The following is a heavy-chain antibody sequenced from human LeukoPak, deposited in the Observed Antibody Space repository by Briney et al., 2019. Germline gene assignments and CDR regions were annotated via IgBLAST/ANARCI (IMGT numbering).Heavy chain of an antibody. CDR3: ATDPTSSGWFDY. J-gene: IGHJ4*02. D-gene: IGHD6-19*01. CDR2: FDPEDGET. CDR1: GYTLTELS. Sequence: ASVKVSCKVSGYTLTELSMHWVRQAPGKGLEWMGGFDPEDGETIYAQKFQGRVTMTEDTSTDTAYMELSGLRSEDTAVYYCATDPTSSGWFDYWGQGTLVTVSS. V-gene: IGHV1-24*01.